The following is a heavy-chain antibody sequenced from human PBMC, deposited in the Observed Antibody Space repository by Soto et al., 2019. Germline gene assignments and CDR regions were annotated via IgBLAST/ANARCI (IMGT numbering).Heavy chain of an antibody. D-gene: IGHD1-26*01. V-gene: IGHV3-30-3*01. J-gene: IGHJ6*02. CDR1: GFTFSSYA. Sequence: PGGSLRLSCAASGFTFSSYAMHWVRQAPGKGLGWVAVISYDGSNKYYADSVKGRFTISRDNSKNTLYLQMNSLRAEDTAVYYCARGSRERATPNYYYYYGMDVRGQGTTVTVSS. CDR2: ISYDGSNK. CDR3: ARGSRERATPNYYYYYGMDV.